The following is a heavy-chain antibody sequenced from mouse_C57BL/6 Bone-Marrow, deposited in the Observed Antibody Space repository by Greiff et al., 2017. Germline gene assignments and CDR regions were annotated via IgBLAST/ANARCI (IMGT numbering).Heavy chain of an antibody. V-gene: IGHV1-64*01. D-gene: IGHD1-1*01. Sequence: VQLQQPGAELVKPGASVKLSCKASGYTFTSYWMHWVKQRPGQGLEWIGMIHPNSGSTNYNEKFKSKATLTVDKSSSTASMQLSSLTSEDSAVYYCARGTRITTVLDYWGQGTTLTVSS. J-gene: IGHJ2*01. CDR2: IHPNSGST. CDR3: ARGTRITTVLDY. CDR1: GYTFTSYW.